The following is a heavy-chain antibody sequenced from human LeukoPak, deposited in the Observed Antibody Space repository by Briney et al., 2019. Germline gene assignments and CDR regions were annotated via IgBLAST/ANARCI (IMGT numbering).Heavy chain of an antibody. J-gene: IGHJ3*02. CDR3: ARQQGPSYYYDSSGSPAFDI. Sequence: GRSLRLSCAASGFTLSSYDMHWVRQATGKGLEWVSAIGTAGDTYYPGSVKGRFTISRENAKNSLYLQMNSLRAEDTAVYYCARQQGPSYYYDSSGSPAFDIWGQGTMVTVSS. V-gene: IGHV3-13*01. CDR2: IGTAGDT. D-gene: IGHD3-22*01. CDR1: GFTLSSYD.